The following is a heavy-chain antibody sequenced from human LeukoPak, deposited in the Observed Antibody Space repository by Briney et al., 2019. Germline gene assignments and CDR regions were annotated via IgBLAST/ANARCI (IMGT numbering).Heavy chain of an antibody. D-gene: IGHD3-10*01. CDR3: ATYYGSGSYGFDY. CDR2: ISYDGGNK. J-gene: IGHJ4*02. Sequence: GGSLRLSCAASGFTLSSYGMHWVRQAPGKGLEWVAVISYDGGNKYYADSVKGRFTISRDNSKNTLYLQMNSLRAEDTAVYYCATYYGSGSYGFDYWGQGTLVTVSS. CDR1: GFTLSSYG. V-gene: IGHV3-30*03.